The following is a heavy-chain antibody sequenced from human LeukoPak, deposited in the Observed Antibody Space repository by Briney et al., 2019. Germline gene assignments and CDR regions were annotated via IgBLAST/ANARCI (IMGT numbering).Heavy chain of an antibody. J-gene: IGHJ3*02. CDR1: GFTVRSNH. V-gene: IGHV3-66*01. D-gene: IGHD1-14*01. CDR3: ARANPGDGFGI. Sequence: PGGSLTLSCAASGFTVRSNHMTWVRQAPGKGLEWVSGIYSDGSTYYADSVKGRFTISRDNSKNTLHLQMNSLRAEDTAVYYCARANPGDGFGIWGQGTMVNVSP. CDR2: IYSDGST.